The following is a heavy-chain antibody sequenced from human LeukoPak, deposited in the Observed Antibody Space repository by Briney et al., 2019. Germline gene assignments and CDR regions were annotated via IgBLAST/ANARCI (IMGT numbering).Heavy chain of an antibody. J-gene: IGHJ4*02. Sequence: GASVKVSCKASGYTFTSYAMNWVRQAPGQGLEWMGGIIPIFGTANYAQKFQGRVTITADKSTSTAYMELSSLRSEDTAVYYCARGEFGGYSYGYFDYWGQGTLVTVSS. CDR3: ARGEFGGYSYGYFDY. V-gene: IGHV1-69*06. CDR1: GYTFTSYA. CDR2: IIPIFGTA. D-gene: IGHD5-18*01.